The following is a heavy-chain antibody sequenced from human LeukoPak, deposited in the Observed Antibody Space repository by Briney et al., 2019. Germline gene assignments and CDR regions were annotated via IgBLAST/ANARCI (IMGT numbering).Heavy chain of an antibody. V-gene: IGHV1-46*01. CDR3: ARDVTSTTIPALGYLDY. D-gene: IGHD6-25*01. Sequence: ASVKVSCKASGYTFTNYYMHWVRQAPGQGLEWMGIIKPSDDSTSYAQNFQGRVTVTRDVSTSTVYMEVSSLRSEDTAVYYCARDVTSTTIPALGYLDYWGQGTLVTVSS. CDR2: IKPSDDST. J-gene: IGHJ4*02. CDR1: GYTFTNYY.